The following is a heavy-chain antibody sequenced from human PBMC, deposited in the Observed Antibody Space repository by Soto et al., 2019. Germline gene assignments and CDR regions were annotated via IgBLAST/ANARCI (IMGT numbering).Heavy chain of an antibody. D-gene: IGHD4-17*01. CDR3: ARDRYYGGNSFNYYYGMDV. Sequence: TLSLTCTVSGGSISSGGYSWSWIRQSPEKGLEWLGCIYPTGSTYYHPSLKSRVTISMDTSRNQFSLNLTSVTAADTAVYYCARDRYYGGNSFNYYYGMDVWGQGTTVTVSS. CDR1: GGSISSGGYS. J-gene: IGHJ6*02. CDR2: IYPTGST. V-gene: IGHV4-30-2*06.